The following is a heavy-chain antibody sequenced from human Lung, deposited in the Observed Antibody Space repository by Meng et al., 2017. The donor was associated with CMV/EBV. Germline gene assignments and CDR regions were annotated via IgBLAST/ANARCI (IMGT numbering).Heavy chain of an antibody. V-gene: IGHV1-18*01. D-gene: IGHD1-26*01. CDR2: ISGYNGNT. CDR1: GYTFTRFG. Sequence: ASVXVSXKASGYTFTRFGVSWVRQAPGQGLEWMGMISGYNGNTVYAQKVQGRLTLTTDTSTRTAYMELRSLRSDDTAVYYCAREGDTQRGYYTPFDFWGPGTLVTVSS. J-gene: IGHJ4*02. CDR3: AREGDTQRGYYTPFDF.